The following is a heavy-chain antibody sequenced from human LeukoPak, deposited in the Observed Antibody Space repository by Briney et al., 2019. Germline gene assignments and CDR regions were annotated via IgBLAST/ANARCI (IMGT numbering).Heavy chain of an antibody. Sequence: SVKVSCKASGGAFSSYAINWVRQAPGQGLEWMGRIIPIFGIANYAQKFQGRVTITADKSTSTAYMELSSLRSEDTAVYYCARTGDREYLFDYWGQGTLVTVSS. D-gene: IGHD7-27*01. CDR3: ARTGDREYLFDY. J-gene: IGHJ4*02. V-gene: IGHV1-69*04. CDR2: IIPIFGIA. CDR1: GGAFSSYA.